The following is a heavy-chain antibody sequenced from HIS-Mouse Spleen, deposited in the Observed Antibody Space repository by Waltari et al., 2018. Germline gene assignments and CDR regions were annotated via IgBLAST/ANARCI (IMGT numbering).Heavy chain of an antibody. CDR1: TFSSYA. Sequence: TFSSYAMHWVRQAPGKGLEWVAVISYDGSNKYYADSVKGRFTISRDNSKNTLYLQMNSLRAEDTAVYYCARGFVDTAMVDYWGQGTLVTVSS. D-gene: IGHD5-18*01. CDR2: ISYDGSNK. CDR3: ARGFVDTAMVDY. J-gene: IGHJ4*02. V-gene: IGHV3-30-3*01.